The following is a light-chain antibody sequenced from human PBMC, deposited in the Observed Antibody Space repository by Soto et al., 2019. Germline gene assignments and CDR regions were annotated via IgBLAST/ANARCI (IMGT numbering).Light chain of an antibody. J-gene: IGLJ1*01. CDR3: QSYDTSLGFV. CDR2: GNI. CDR1: SSNIGADYD. V-gene: IGLV1-40*01. Sequence: QSVLTQPASVSGAPGQRVTFSCFGSSSNIGADYDVHWYQQLPGTAPKLLIYGNINRPSGVPDRFSGSKSGASAALAITGLQPEDEADYYCQSYDTSLGFVFGTGTKVTVL.